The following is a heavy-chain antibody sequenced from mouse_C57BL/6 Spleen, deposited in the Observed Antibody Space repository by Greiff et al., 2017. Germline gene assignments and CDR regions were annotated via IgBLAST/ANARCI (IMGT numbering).Heavy chain of an antibody. Sequence: QVQLQQPGAELVRPGSSVKMSCKASGYTFTSYWMEWVKQRPGQGLEWIGNIYPSDNETRYNQQFKGKATLTVDHSSSTAYMQPSSLSSEDSADYCGAREGYGNYLDYWGQGTTLTVSS. J-gene: IGHJ2*01. CDR1: GYTFTSYW. CDR3: AREGYGNYLDY. CDR2: IYPSDNET. D-gene: IGHD2-1*01. V-gene: IGHV1-61*01.